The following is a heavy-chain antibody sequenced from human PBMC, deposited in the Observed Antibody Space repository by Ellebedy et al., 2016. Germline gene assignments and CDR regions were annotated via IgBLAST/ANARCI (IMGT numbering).Heavy chain of an antibody. CDR1: GFSFSSYA. V-gene: IGHV3-20*04. J-gene: IGHJ4*02. Sequence: GESLKISCTASGFSFSSYAMTWVRQAPRKGLEWVSGINWNGGSTGYADSVKGRFTISRDNSKNTLYLQMNSLRAEDTAVYYCAKDFVVGYQLLPFFDYWGQGTLVTVSS. D-gene: IGHD2-2*01. CDR3: AKDFVVGYQLLPFFDY. CDR2: INWNGGST.